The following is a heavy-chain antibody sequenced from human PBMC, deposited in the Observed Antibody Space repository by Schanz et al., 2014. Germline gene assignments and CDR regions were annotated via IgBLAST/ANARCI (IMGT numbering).Heavy chain of an antibody. Sequence: EVQLVQSGGGLVQPGGSLRLSCAASGFTFSSHWMHWVRQDPGKGLVWVARINSVGSNTDYADSAKGRFTISRDNSKNTLYLQMNSLRPEDTAVYYCARGGPAYYFDDWGQGTLVTVSS. CDR2: INSVGSNT. CDR1: GFTFSSHW. CDR3: ARGGPAYYFDD. V-gene: IGHV3-74*01. J-gene: IGHJ4*02.